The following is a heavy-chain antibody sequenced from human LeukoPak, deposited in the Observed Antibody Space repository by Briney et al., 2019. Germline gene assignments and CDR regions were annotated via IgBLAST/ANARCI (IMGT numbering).Heavy chain of an antibody. V-gene: IGHV4-39*01. D-gene: IGHD1-14*01. CDR1: GGSISSSSYY. J-gene: IGHJ1*01. CDR3: AAEFPSHRRYEDQH. Sequence: SETLSLTCTVSGGSISSSSYYWGWIRQPPGQGLEWIGSMYYSGTTYYNPSLKSRVTISVDTSKNQFSLKLSSVTAADTAVYYCAAEFPSHRRYEDQHWGQGTLVTVSS. CDR2: MYYSGTT.